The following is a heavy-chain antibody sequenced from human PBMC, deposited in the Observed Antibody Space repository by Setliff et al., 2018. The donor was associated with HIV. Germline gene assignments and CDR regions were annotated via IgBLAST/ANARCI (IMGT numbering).Heavy chain of an antibody. Sequence: SETLSLTCAVSGYSISSGYYWGWIRQPPGKGLEWIGSMYHSGGTYYNPSLKSRVTISVDTSKNQFSLKLSSVTAADTAVFYCARYRGHFDYWGQGTLVTVSS. D-gene: IGHD3-16*01. V-gene: IGHV4-38-2*01. CDR2: MYHSGGT. CDR1: GYSISSGYY. J-gene: IGHJ4*02. CDR3: ARYRGHFDY.